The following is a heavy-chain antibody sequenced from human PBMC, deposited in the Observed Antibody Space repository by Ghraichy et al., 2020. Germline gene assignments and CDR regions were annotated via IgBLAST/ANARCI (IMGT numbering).Heavy chain of an antibody. CDR2: IYHSGST. CDR1: GGSISSINW. V-gene: IGHV4-4*02. D-gene: IGHD6-13*01. Sequence: SETLSLTCAVSGGSISSINWWSWVRQPPGKGLEWIGEIYHSGSTNYNPSLKSRVTISVDKSKNQFSLKLSSVTAADTAVYYCASMGRWQQLAPIDYWGQGTLVTVSS. J-gene: IGHJ4*02. CDR3: ASMGRWQQLAPIDY.